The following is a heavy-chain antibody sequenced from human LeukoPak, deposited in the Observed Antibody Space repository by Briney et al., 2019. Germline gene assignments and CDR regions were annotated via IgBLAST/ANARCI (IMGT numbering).Heavy chain of an antibody. Sequence: GASVKVSCKASGYTFTGYYMHWVRQAPGQGLEWMGWINPNSGGTNYAQKFQARVTMTRDTSISTAYMQLSGLRSDDTAIYYCARDRSSSWLWGNFDYWGQGTLVTVSS. V-gene: IGHV1-2*02. J-gene: IGHJ4*02. CDR2: INPNSGGT. D-gene: IGHD2-2*01. CDR3: ARDRSSSWLWGNFDY. CDR1: GYTFTGYY.